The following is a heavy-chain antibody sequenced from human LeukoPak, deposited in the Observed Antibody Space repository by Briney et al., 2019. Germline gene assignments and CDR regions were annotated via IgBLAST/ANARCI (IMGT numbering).Heavy chain of an antibody. CDR2: GYYTGST. Sequence: SETLSLTCTVSGGXISSSNYYWGWIRQPPGKGLEWIGSGYYTGSTYYNPSLKSRVTISVDTSNNQFSLKLSSVTAADTAMYYCARARVITHDFDYWGQGTLVTVSS. CDR3: ARARVITHDFDY. D-gene: IGHD4-17*01. CDR1: GGXISSSNYY. V-gene: IGHV4-39*01. J-gene: IGHJ4*02.